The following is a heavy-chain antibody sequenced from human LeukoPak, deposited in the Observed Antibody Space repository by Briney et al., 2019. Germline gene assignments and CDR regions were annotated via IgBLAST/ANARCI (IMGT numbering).Heavy chain of an antibody. J-gene: IGHJ4*02. D-gene: IGHD6-13*01. CDR1: GFTFSSYW. Sequence: GGSLRLSCAASGFTFSSYWMHWVRQAPGKGLEWVSYISSSSSYTNYADSVKGRFTISRDNAKNSLYLQMNSLRAEDTAVYYCARGRIAAAGAFDYWGQGTLVTVSS. V-gene: IGHV3-21*05. CDR2: ISSSSSYT. CDR3: ARGRIAAAGAFDY.